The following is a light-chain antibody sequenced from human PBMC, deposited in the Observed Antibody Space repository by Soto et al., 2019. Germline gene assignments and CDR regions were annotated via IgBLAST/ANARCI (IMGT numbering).Light chain of an antibody. CDR3: SSYATSNTPYV. CDR2: DVN. J-gene: IGLJ1*01. Sequence: QSALTQPASVPGSPGQSITISRTGNNRDVGGANYVCWYQQHPGKAPKLMIYDVNNRPSGVSNRFSGSKSGNTASLTISGLQAEDEAVYYCSSYATSNTPYVFGTGTKVPVL. CDR1: NRDVGGANY. V-gene: IGLV2-14*03.